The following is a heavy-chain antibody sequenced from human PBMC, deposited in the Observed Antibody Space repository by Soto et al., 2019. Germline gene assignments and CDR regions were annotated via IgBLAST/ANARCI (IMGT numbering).Heavy chain of an antibody. CDR3: ASEYCGGDCYSAARYGMDV. V-gene: IGHV1-3*01. Sequence: ASVKVSCKASGYTFTSYDMHWVRQAPGQRLEWMGWINAGNGNTKYSQKFQGRVTITRDTSASTAYMELSSLRSEDTAVYYCASEYCGGDCYSAARYGMDVWGQGTTVTVSS. D-gene: IGHD2-21*02. CDR2: INAGNGNT. J-gene: IGHJ6*02. CDR1: GYTFTSYD.